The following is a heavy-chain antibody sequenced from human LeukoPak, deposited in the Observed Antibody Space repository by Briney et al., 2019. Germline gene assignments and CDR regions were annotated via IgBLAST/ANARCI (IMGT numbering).Heavy chain of an antibody. CDR2: IYYSGST. D-gene: IGHD5-18*01. J-gene: IGHJ4*02. V-gene: IGHV4-59*01. CDR1: GGSISSYY. CDR3: ARVNLWLSMGIDY. Sequence: PSETLSLTCTVSGGSISSYYWSWIRQPPGKGLEWIGYIYYSGSTNYNPSLKSRVTISVDTSKNQFSLKLSSVTAADTAVYYCARVNLWLSMGIDYWGQGTLVTASS.